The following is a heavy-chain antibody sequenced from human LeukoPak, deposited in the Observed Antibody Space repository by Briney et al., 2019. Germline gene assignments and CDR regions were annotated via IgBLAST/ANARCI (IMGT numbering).Heavy chain of an antibody. D-gene: IGHD3-16*01. CDR3: ARGLGSEGWFDP. J-gene: IGHJ5*02. V-gene: IGHV4-61*02. CDR2: IYTSGST. CDR1: GGSFSSGRYY. Sequence: SQTLSLTCTVSGGSFSSGRYYWSWIRQPAGKGLEWIGRIYTSGSTKYNPSLKSRVTISVDTSKNRFSLKLSSVTAADTAIYYCARGLGSEGWFDPWGQGTLVTVSS.